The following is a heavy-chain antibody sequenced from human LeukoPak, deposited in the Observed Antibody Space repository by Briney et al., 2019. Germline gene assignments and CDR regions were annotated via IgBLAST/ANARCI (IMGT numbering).Heavy chain of an antibody. Sequence: PSETLSLTCSVSGGSISGYYWSWIRQPPGKGLEWIGYIHYSGSTDYNPSLKGRVTMSVDTSKNQFSLKLSSVTAADTAVYYCARHLDYYGSGSYEYWGQGTLVTVSS. D-gene: IGHD3-10*01. CDR2: IHYSGST. CDR3: ARHLDYYGSGSYEY. V-gene: IGHV4-59*08. J-gene: IGHJ4*02. CDR1: GGSISGYY.